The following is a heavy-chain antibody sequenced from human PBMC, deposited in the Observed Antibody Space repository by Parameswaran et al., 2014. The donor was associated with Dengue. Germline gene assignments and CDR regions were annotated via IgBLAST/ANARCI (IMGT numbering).Heavy chain of an antibody. CDR3: ARDLLTTVTND. CDR2: ISSSGSTI. J-gene: IGHJ4*02. D-gene: IGHD4-17*01. Sequence: PREGLEWVSYISSSGSTIYYADSVKGRFTISRDNAKNSLYLQMNSLRAEDTAVYYCARDLLTTVTNDWGQGTLVTVSS. V-gene: IGHV3-48*03.